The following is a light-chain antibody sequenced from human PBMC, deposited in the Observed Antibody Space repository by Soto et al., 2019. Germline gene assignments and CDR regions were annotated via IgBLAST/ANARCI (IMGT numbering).Light chain of an antibody. CDR1: SSDVGGYNY. V-gene: IGLV2-8*01. CDR2: EVS. Sequence: QSALTQPPSASGSPGQSVTISCTGTSSDVGGYNYVSWYQQHPGKAPKLMICEVSKRPSGVPDRFSGSKSGNTASLTVSGLQAEDEAEYYCSSYTSAGTQVLGGGTKLTVL. CDR3: SSYTSAGTQV. J-gene: IGLJ2*01.